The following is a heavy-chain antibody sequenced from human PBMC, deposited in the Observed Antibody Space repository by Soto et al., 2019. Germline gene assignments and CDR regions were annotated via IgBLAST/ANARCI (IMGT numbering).Heavy chain of an antibody. CDR3: ARAGGYDFWSGYSPFYYYYGMDV. CDR1: GGSISSYY. CDR2: IYYSGST. Sequence: PSETLSLTCTVSGGSISSYYWSWIRQPPGKGLEWIGYIYYSGSTNYNPSLKSRVTISVDTSKNQFSLKLSSVTAADTAVYYCARAGGYDFWSGYSPFYYYYGMDVWGQGTTVTAP. V-gene: IGHV4-59*01. D-gene: IGHD3-3*01. J-gene: IGHJ6*02.